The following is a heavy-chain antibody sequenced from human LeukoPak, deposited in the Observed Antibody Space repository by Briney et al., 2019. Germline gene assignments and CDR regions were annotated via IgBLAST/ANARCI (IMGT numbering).Heavy chain of an antibody. CDR1: GFTFSSYW. CDR2: IKQDGSEK. J-gene: IGHJ3*02. D-gene: IGHD3-10*01. V-gene: IGHV3-7*01. Sequence: GGSLRLSCVASGFTFSSYWMTWVRQVPGKGLEWVANIKQDGSEKYYVDSVKGRFTISRDNTKNSLYLQLNSLRAEDTAVYYCAKSNGYGLIDIWGQGTMVTVSS. CDR3: AKSNGYGLIDI.